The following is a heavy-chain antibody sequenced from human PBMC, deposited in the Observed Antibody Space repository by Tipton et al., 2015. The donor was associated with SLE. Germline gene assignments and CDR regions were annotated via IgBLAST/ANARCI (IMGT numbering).Heavy chain of an antibody. CDR1: GFTFSSYG. V-gene: IGHV3-30*18. CDR2: ISYDGSNK. Sequence: RSLRLSCAASGFTFSSYGMHWVRQAPGKGLEWVAVISYDGSNKYYADSVKGRFTISRDNSKNTLYLQMNSLRAEDTAVYYCAKDGLEWLSVGYFDLWGRGTLVTVSS. CDR3: AKDGLEWLSVGYFDL. D-gene: IGHD3-3*01. J-gene: IGHJ2*01.